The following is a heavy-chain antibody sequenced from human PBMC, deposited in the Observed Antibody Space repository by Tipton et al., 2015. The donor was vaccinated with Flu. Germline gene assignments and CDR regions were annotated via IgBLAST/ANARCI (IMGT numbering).Heavy chain of an antibody. CDR2: IYTSGST. Sequence: TLSLTCTVSGGSISSSSYYWSWIRQPAGKGLEWIGRIYTSGSTNYNPSLRSRVTMSVDTSKNQFSLKLSSVTVADTAVYYCARDIANYAQTPDAFDIWGQGTMVTVSS. J-gene: IGHJ3*02. D-gene: IGHD4/OR15-4a*01. CDR1: GGSISSSSYY. CDR3: ARDIANYAQTPDAFDI. V-gene: IGHV4-61*02.